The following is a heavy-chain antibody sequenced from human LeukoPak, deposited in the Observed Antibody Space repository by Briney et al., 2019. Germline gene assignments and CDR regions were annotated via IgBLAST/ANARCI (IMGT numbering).Heavy chain of an antibody. D-gene: IGHD6-19*01. CDR3: ARDLKRGYSSGRYSWGTGCSNDF. CDR1: GYTFTSYG. CDR2: ISDYNGNT. Sequence: GASVKVSCKASGYTFTSYGISWVRQAPGQGLEWMGWISDYNGNTKYAQKLQGRVTMTTDTSTSTTYMELRSLRSDDTAVYYCARDLKRGYSSGRYSWGTGCSNDFWGQGTLVTVSS. V-gene: IGHV1-18*01. J-gene: IGHJ4*02.